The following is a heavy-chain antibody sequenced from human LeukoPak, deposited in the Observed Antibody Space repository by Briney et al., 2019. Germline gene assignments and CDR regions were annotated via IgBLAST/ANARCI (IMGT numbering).Heavy chain of an antibody. J-gene: IGHJ4*02. CDR3: ARGTWSGYGVYFDY. D-gene: IGHD3-3*01. Sequence: GGSLRLSCAASGFTFSGYAMSWVRQAPGKGLEWVSAISGSGGSTYYADSVKGRFTISRDNAKNSLYLQMNSLRAEDTALYYCARGTWSGYGVYFDYWGQGTLVTVSS. CDR2: ISGSGGST. V-gene: IGHV3-23*01. CDR1: GFTFSGYA.